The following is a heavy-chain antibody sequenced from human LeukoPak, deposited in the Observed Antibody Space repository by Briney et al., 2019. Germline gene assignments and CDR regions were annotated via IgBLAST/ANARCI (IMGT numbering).Heavy chain of an antibody. D-gene: IGHD6-19*01. CDR3: TTSFLAVAGYYFDY. CDR2: IKSKTDGETT. J-gene: IGHJ4*02. CDR1: GFTFSNAW. Sequence: GGSLRLSCVVSGFTFSNAWLNWVRQAPGKGLEWVGRIKSKTDGETTDYAAPVKGRFTVSRDDSKTTLYLQMNSLQTEDTAVYYCTTSFLAVAGYYFDYWGQGTLVTVSS. V-gene: IGHV3-15*07.